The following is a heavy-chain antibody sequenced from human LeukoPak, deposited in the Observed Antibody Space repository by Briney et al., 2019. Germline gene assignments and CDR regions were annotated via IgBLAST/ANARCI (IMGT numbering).Heavy chain of an antibody. Sequence: SVKVSCKASGGNFSSYAISWVRQAPGQGLEWMGRIIPIFGIANYAQKFQGRVTITADKSTSTAYMELSSLRSEDTAVYYCARPSFGNYGMDVWGQGTTVTVSS. D-gene: IGHD3-10*01. CDR1: GGNFSSYA. CDR2: IIPIFGIA. V-gene: IGHV1-69*04. J-gene: IGHJ6*02. CDR3: ARPSFGNYGMDV.